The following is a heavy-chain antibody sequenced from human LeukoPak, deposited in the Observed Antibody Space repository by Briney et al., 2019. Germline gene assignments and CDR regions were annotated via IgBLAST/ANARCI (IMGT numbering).Heavy chain of an antibody. D-gene: IGHD2-8*01. Sequence: PGGSLTLSCAGSGFTFSSYAMSWVRQAPGQGPEWAPVISDSGDYTSYADSVRGRFTISRDNSRNTLYLQMISLRPEDTAVYYCAKDTSIGKYCTNGVCSPFDYWGQGTLVTVSS. J-gene: IGHJ4*02. CDR3: AKDTSIGKYCTNGVCSPFDY. CDR2: ISDSGDYT. CDR1: GFTFSSYA. V-gene: IGHV3-23*01.